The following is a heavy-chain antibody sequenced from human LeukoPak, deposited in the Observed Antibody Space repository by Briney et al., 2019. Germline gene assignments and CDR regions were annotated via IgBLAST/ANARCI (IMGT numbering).Heavy chain of an antibody. CDR1: GGSISTSGYF. J-gene: IGHJ4*02. V-gene: IGHV4-39*01. CDR2: IYYTGST. CDR3: ARGGTFGVDISDY. Sequence: PSETLSLTCTVSGGSISTSGYFWGWIRQPPGKGLEWIGTIYYTGSTYYNPSLKSRVSISIDTSKNQFSLKLSSVTAADTAVYYCARGGTFGVDISDYWGQGTLVTVSS. D-gene: IGHD3-3*01.